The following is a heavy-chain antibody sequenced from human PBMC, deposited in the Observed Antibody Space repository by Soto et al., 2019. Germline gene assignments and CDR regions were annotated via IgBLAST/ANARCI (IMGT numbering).Heavy chain of an antibody. D-gene: IGHD2-2*01. CDR3: ARDSTRRGTCDI. CDR2: INHSGST. J-gene: IGHJ3*02. V-gene: IGHV4-34*01. Sequence: QVQLQQWGAGLLKPSETLSLTCAVYNGSFSVYYWTWISQSPGKGLEWIGEINHSGSTNYNPSLKSRVTIAADTSKNQFSRKLSAVTAPDTAVYDCARDSTRRGTCDIWGQGTRVTVSS. CDR1: NGSFSVYY.